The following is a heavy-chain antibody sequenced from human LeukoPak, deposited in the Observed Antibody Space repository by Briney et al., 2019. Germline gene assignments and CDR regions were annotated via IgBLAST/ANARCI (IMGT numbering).Heavy chain of an antibody. J-gene: IGHJ6*02. CDR1: GFTFSSYA. CDR2: ISSNGGST. Sequence: GGSLRLSCSASGFTFSSYAMHWVRQAPGKGLEYVSAISSNGGSTYYADSVKGRFTISRDNSKNTLYLQMSSLGAEDTAVYYCALSREDHPLDGMDVWGQGTTVTVSS. V-gene: IGHV3-64D*06. CDR3: ALSREDHPLDGMDV. D-gene: IGHD1-14*01.